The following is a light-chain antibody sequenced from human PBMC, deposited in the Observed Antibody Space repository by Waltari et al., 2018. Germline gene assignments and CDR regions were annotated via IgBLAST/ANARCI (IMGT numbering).Light chain of an antibody. V-gene: IGLV2-14*01. CDR3: SSYTSSSTWV. J-gene: IGLJ3*02. CDR2: EVT. Sequence: QSALTQPASVSGSPGQSISISCTGTSSDVGVYNYVSWYQQCPGKAPKLIIYEVTNRPSGVSNRFSGSKSGNTASLTISGLQAEDEADYYCSSYTSSSTWVFGGGTKLTVL. CDR1: SSDVGVYNY.